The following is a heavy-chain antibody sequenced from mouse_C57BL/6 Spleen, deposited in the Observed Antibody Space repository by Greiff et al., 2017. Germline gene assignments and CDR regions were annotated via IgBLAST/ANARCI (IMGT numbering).Heavy chain of an antibody. V-gene: IGHV1-50*01. D-gene: IGHD2-5*01. Sequence: QVQLQQPGAELVKPGASVKLSCKASGYTFTSYWMQWVKQRPGQGLEWIGEIDPSDSYTNYNQKFKGKATLTVDTSSSTAYMQLSSLTSEDSAVYYCAIAYYSNLYCFGYWGQGTTLTVSS. J-gene: IGHJ2*01. CDR1: GYTFTSYW. CDR2: IDPSDSYT. CDR3: AIAYYSNLYCFGY.